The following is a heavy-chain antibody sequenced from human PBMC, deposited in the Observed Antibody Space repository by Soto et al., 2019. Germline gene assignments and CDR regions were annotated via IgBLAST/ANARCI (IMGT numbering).Heavy chain of an antibody. V-gene: IGHV4-39*01. CDR1: GGSASSGSYY. J-gene: IGHJ6*03. CDR3: ARHVGGYYYYMDV. Sequence: SETLSLTCTVSGGSASSGSYYWGWIRQPPGKGLEWIGSIYYSGNTYYNPSLKSRVTIFVDTSKNQFSLKLSSVTAADTAVYYCARHVGGYYYYMDVWGKGTTVTVSS. D-gene: IGHD2-15*01. CDR2: IYYSGNT.